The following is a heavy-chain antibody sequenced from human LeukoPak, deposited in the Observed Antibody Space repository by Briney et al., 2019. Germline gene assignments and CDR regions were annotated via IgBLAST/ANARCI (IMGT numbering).Heavy chain of an antibody. V-gene: IGHV1-18*01. CDR3: VRAFSAYCGGDCYGRFDP. D-gene: IGHD2-21*02. Sequence: ASVKVSCKASGYTFTSYGISWVRQAPGQGLEWMGWISTYDGHTNYAQKFQGRVTMTTDTSTSTAYMELRSLRSDDTAVYYCVRAFSAYCGGDCYGRFDPWGQGTLVTVSS. CDR1: GYTFTSYG. CDR2: ISTYDGHT. J-gene: IGHJ5*02.